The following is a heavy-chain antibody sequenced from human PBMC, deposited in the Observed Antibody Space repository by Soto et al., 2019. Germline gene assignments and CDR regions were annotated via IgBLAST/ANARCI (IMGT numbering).Heavy chain of an antibody. CDR3: ARIATATRYYYYGMDV. J-gene: IGHJ6*02. V-gene: IGHV3-33*01. CDR2: IWYDGSNK. CDR1: GFTFSSYG. Sequence: QVQLVESGGGVVQPERSLRLSCAASGFTFSSYGMHWVRQAPGKGLEWVAVIWYDGSNKYYADSVKGRFTISRDNSKNTLYLQMNSLRAEDTAVYYCARIATATRYYYYGMDVWGQGTTVTVSS.